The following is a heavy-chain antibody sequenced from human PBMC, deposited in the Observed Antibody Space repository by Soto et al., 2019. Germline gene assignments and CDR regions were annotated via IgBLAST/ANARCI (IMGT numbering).Heavy chain of an antibody. J-gene: IGHJ6*02. CDR3: ARDRDIVVVPAAMNCYGMDV. Sequence: QVQLVQSGAEVKKPGSSVKVSCKASGGTFSSYTISWVRQAPGQGLEWMGRIIPILGIANYAQKFQGRVTITADKSASTAYMELSSLRAEDTAVYYCARDRDIVVVPAAMNCYGMDVWGQGTTVTVSS. V-gene: IGHV1-69*08. CDR1: GGTFSSYT. D-gene: IGHD2-2*01. CDR2: IIPILGIA.